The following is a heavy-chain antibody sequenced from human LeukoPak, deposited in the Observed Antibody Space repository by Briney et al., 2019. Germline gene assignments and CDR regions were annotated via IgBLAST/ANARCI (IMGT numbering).Heavy chain of an antibody. V-gene: IGHV4-61*02. CDR1: GGSISSGSYY. D-gene: IGHD2-2*02. Sequence: PSQTLSLTCTVSGGSISSGSYYWSWIRQPAGKGLEWIGRIYTSGSINYNPSLKSRVTMSVDTSKNQFSLKLSSVTAADTAVYYCARDGVASIVVVPAAIDQQQLGPFDAFDIWGQGTMVTVSS. CDR3: ARDGVASIVVVPAAIDQQQLGPFDAFDI. J-gene: IGHJ3*02. CDR2: IYTSGSI.